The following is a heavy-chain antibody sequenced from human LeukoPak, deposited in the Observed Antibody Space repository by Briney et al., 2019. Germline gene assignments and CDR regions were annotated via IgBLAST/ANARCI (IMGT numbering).Heavy chain of an antibody. CDR1: GYTFTSYG. D-gene: IGHD2-2*01. V-gene: IGHV1-18*01. CDR2: ISAYNGNT. J-gene: IGHJ6*03. CDR3: ARSLSLPTRRHQSPAYYYYMDV. Sequence: ASVKVSCKASGYTFTSYGISWVRQAPGQGLEWMGWISAYNGNTNYAQKLQGRVTMTTDTSTSTAYMELRSLRSDDTAVYYCARSLSLPTRRHQSPAYYYYMDVWGKGTTVTVSS.